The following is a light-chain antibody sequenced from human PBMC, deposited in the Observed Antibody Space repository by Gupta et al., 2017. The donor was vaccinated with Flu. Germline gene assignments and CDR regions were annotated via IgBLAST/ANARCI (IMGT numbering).Light chain of an antibody. CDR1: SSDVGAYDY. J-gene: IGLJ2*01. Sequence: QSALTQPRSVSGSPGQSVAISCTGTSSDVGAYDYVSWYQQHPGQAPKRIMYDVNKRPSGVPERFTGSNYGTTASLTISGLQPEDESEYHCNSYGATTFFGGGTRLTVL. V-gene: IGLV2-11*01. CDR2: DVN. CDR3: NSYGATTF.